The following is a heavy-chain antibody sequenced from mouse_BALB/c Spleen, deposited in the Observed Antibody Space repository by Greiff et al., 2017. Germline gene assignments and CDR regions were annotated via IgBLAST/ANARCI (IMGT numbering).Heavy chain of an antibody. CDR2: INPYNGAT. J-gene: IGHJ4*01. V-gene: IGHV1-26*01. Sequence: EVQLQQSGPELVKPGASVKISCKASGYSFTGYYMHWVKQSHVKSLEWIGRINPYNGATSYNQNFKDKASLTVDKSSSTAYMELHSLTSEDSAVYYCAREGKTATSMDYWGQGTSVTVSS. CDR1: GYSFTGYY. CDR3: AREGKTATSMDY. D-gene: IGHD1-2*01.